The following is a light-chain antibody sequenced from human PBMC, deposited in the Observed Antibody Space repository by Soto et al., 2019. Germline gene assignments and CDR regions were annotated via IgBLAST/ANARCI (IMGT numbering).Light chain of an antibody. CDR2: DVS. CDR3: SSYTSSSTVV. J-gene: IGLJ2*01. Sequence: QSVLTQPASVSGSPGQSITISCTGTSNDVGGYDYVSWYQHHPGKAPKLMIYDVSYRPSGVSDRFSGSKSGNTASLTISGLQAEDEADYYCSSYTSSSTVVFGGGTKLTVL. CDR1: SNDVGGYDY. V-gene: IGLV2-14*03.